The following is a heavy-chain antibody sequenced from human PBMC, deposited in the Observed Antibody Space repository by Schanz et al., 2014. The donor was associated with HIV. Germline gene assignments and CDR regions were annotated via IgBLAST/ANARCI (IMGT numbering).Heavy chain of an antibody. Sequence: QVQLVESGGGVVQPGRSLRLSCAASGFTFNSYGMHWVRQAPGKGLEWVSVISYDGRNKLYADPVKGRFTVSRDNSKNTLYLQLKSLRAEDTAVYYCAKDRNYYDSRYRGKGNYYYYYGMDVWGQGTTVTVSS. CDR3: AKDRNYYDSRYRGKGNYYYYYGMDV. D-gene: IGHD3-22*01. CDR1: GFTFNSYG. J-gene: IGHJ6*02. CDR2: ISYDGRNK. V-gene: IGHV3-30*18.